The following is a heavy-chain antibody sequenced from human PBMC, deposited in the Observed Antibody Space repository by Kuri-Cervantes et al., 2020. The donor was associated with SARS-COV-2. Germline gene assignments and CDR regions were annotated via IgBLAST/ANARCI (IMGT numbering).Heavy chain of an antibody. CDR2: IYYSGST. D-gene: IGHD3-22*01. J-gene: IGHJ4*02. Sequence: SETLSLTCTVSGGSISSSSYYWGWIRQPPGKGLEWIGSIYYSGSTYYNPSLKSRVTISVDTSKNQFSLKLSSVTAADTAVYYCAGVKPYYDSRNLEGWGQGTLVTVSS. CDR1: GGSISSSSYY. CDR3: AGVKPYYDSRNLEG. V-gene: IGHV4-39*01.